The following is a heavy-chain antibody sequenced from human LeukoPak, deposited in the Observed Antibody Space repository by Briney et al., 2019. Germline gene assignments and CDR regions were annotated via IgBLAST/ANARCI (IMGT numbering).Heavy chain of an antibody. CDR3: ASGVSGTSIDC. J-gene: IGHJ4*02. CDR1: GGSFSGYY. V-gene: IGHV4-34*01. CDR2: INHSGST. Sequence: SETLSLTCAVYGGSFSGYYWSWIRQPPGKGLEWIGEINHSGSTNYNPSLKSRVTISVDTSKNQFSLKLSSVTAADTAVYYCASGVSGTSIDCWGQGTLVTVSS. D-gene: IGHD1-14*01.